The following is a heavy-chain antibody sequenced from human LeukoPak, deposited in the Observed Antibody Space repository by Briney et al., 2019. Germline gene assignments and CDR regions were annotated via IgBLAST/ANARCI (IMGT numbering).Heavy chain of an antibody. Sequence: GASVKVSCKASGGTFSSYAISWVRQAPGQGLEWMGRIIPILGIANYAQKFQGRVTITADKSTSTAYMELSSLRSEDTAVYYCASRVVVTANYYYGMDVWGQGTTVTVSS. CDR3: ASRVVVTANYYYGMDV. J-gene: IGHJ6*02. V-gene: IGHV1-69*04. CDR2: IIPILGIA. CDR1: GGTFSSYA. D-gene: IGHD2-21*02.